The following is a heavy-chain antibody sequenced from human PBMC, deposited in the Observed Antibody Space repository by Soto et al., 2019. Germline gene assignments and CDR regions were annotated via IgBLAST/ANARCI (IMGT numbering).Heavy chain of an antibody. CDR3: AREYCGGDCPGAFDI. J-gene: IGHJ3*02. CDR1: SGSISSGGYY. D-gene: IGHD2-21*02. V-gene: IGHV4-31*03. CDR2: IYYSGST. Sequence: PSETLSLTCTVSSGSISSGGYYWSWIRQHPGKGLEWIGYIYYSGSTYYNPSLKSRVTISVDTSKNQFSLKLSSVTAADTAVYYCAREYCGGDCPGAFDIWGQGTMVTVSS.